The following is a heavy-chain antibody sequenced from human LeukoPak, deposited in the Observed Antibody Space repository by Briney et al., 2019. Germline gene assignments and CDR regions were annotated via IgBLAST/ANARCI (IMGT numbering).Heavy chain of an antibody. CDR1: GYTFTGYY. Sequence: ASVKVSCKASGYTFTGYYMHWVRQAPGQGLEWMGWINPNSGGTNYAQKFQGRVTMTRDTSISTAYMELSRLRSEDTAVYYCARVKSYYYDTSDKDAFDIWGQGTLVTVSS. V-gene: IGHV1-2*02. CDR3: ARVKSYYYDTSDKDAFDI. J-gene: IGHJ4*02. D-gene: IGHD3-22*01. CDR2: INPNSGGT.